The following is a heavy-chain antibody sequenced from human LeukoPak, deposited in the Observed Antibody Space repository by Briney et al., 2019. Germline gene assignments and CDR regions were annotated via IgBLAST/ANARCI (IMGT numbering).Heavy chain of an antibody. J-gene: IGHJ6*03. Sequence: GASVKVSCKASGYTFTGYYIHWVRQAPGQGLEWMGLINPSAGSTNYAQKFQGRVNMTRDTSTSTVYMELSSLRSEDTAVYYCARGPSITLIRGGQWYYYMDVWGKGTTVTISS. CDR3: ARGPSITLIRGGQWYYYMDV. D-gene: IGHD3-10*01. CDR1: GYTFTGYY. V-gene: IGHV1-46*01. CDR2: INPSAGST.